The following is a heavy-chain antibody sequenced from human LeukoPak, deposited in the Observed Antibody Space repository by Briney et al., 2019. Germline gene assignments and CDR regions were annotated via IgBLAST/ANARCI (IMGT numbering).Heavy chain of an antibody. V-gene: IGHV3-73*01. CDR1: GFTFSGSA. D-gene: IGHD2/OR15-2a*01. CDR2: ISSKANSYAT. CDR3: TTTTDHDY. Sequence: QPGGSLRLSCAASGFTFSGSAMHWVRQASGKGLEWVGRISSKANSYATAYDAAVKGRLTLSRDDSKNTAYLQMNSLKAEDTAVYYCTTTTDHDYWGQGTLVSVSS. J-gene: IGHJ4*02.